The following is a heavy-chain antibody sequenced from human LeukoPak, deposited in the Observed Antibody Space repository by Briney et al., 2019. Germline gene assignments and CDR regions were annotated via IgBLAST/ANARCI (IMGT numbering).Heavy chain of an antibody. D-gene: IGHD1-14*01. CDR3: AREGGTNHSRSNWFDP. Sequence: GGSLRLSCAASGFTFSSYWMHWLRQAPGKGLVWVSRINSDGSSTSYADSVKGRFTISRDNPKNTLYLQMNSLRAEDTAVYYCAREGGTNHSRSNWFDPWGQGTLVTVSS. J-gene: IGHJ5*02. V-gene: IGHV3-74*01. CDR1: GFTFSSYW. CDR2: INSDGSST.